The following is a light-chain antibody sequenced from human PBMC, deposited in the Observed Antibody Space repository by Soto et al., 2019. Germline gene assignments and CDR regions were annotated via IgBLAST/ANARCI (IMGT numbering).Light chain of an antibody. CDR1: QSVSSY. J-gene: IGKJ4*01. CDR2: DAS. Sequence: IVMTQSPSTLSVSPGERASLSCRASQSVSSYLAWYQQKPGQAPRLLIYDASTRATGIPARFSGSGSGTDFTLTISSLEPEDFAVYYCQQRSNWGLTFGGGTKV. V-gene: IGKV3-11*01. CDR3: QQRSNWGLT.